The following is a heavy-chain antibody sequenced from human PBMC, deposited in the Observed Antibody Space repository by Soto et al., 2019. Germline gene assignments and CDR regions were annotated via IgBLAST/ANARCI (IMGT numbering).Heavy chain of an antibody. J-gene: IGHJ4*02. CDR3: ANLMIAARPRGFY. V-gene: IGHV3-23*01. CDR2: ISGSGGST. CDR1: GFTFSSYA. D-gene: IGHD6-6*01. Sequence: GESLKISCAASGFTFSSYAMSWVRQAPGKGLEWVSAISGSGGSTYYADSVKGRFTISRDNSKNTLYLQMNSLRAEDTAVYYCANLMIAARPRGFYWGQGTLVTVSS.